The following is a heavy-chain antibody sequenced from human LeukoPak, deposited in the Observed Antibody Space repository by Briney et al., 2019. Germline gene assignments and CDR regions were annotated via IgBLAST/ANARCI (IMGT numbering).Heavy chain of an antibody. D-gene: IGHD5-18*01. J-gene: IGHJ3*02. Sequence: AGGSLRLSCAASGFTFSDYHMSWLRQAPGKGLEWVSYVGGGGSPIYYADSVKGRFTISRDNAKNSLYLQMNSLRAEDTAVYYCATGYSYGHEAFGIWGQGTMVTVSS. CDR3: ATGYSYGHEAFGI. V-gene: IGHV3-11*01. CDR1: GFTFSDYH. CDR2: VGGGGSPI.